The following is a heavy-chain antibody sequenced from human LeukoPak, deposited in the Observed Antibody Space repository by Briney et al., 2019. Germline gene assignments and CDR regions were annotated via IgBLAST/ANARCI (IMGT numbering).Heavy chain of an antibody. J-gene: IGHJ4*02. CDR3: TTSSYCDKNVCQASFDY. Sequence: PGGSLRLSCAASGFTFKNAGMSWVRQAPGKGLEWLCLIKRETDSGTTAYSAPVKGRVTISTDDSDNTMYLQMSSLRAEDTAMYYCTTSSYCDKNVCQASFDYWGQGTLVTASS. D-gene: IGHD2/OR15-2a*01. V-gene: IGHV3-15*01. CDR1: GFTFKNAG. CDR2: IKRETDSGTT.